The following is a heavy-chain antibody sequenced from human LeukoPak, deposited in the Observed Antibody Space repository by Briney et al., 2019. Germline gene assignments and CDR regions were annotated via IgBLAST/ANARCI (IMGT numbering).Heavy chain of an antibody. J-gene: IGHJ4*02. Sequence: GGSLRLSCAASGFTVSNNYMTWVRQAPGKGLEWASLIYSSGSTYYADSVKGRLTISRDNSRDTLYLEMNSVRAEDRAVYYCARANSSAWHNFDFWGQGTLVTVSS. CDR3: ARANSSAWHNFDF. CDR2: IYSSGST. V-gene: IGHV3-66*01. D-gene: IGHD6-19*01. CDR1: GFTVSNNY.